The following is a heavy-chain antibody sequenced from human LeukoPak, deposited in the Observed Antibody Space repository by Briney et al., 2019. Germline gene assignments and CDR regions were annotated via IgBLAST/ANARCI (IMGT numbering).Heavy chain of an antibody. CDR3: ERDGPDYGFWSGYLPGDFYMDV. V-gene: IGHV4-59*01. CDR1: GVSLSSYY. D-gene: IGHD3-3*01. CDR2: IYYSGST. Sequence: SETLSLTCTVSGVSLSSYYRSWIRQPPGKGLEWIGYIYYSGSTKYNPSPKRRDTISVDTSKHIFSLKLKPVTPADTAGYYRERDGPDYGFWSGYLPGDFYMDVWGRGTTVTDCS. J-gene: IGHJ6*03.